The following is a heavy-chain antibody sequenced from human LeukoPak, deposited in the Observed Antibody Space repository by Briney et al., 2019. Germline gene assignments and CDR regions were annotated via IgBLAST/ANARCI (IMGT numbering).Heavy chain of an antibody. CDR1: GGSFSGYY. J-gene: IGHJ4*02. V-gene: IGHV4-34*01. D-gene: IGHD4-17*01. Sequence: SETLSLTCAVYGGSFSGYYWSWIRQPPGKGLEWIGEINHSGSTNYNPPLKSRVSISVDSSKNQFSLKLSSVTAADTAVYYCALGRSVTLDYWGQGTLVTVSS. CDR3: ALGRSVTLDY. CDR2: INHSGST.